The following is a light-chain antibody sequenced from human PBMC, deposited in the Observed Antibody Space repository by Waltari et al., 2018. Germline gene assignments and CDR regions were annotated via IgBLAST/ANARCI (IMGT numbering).Light chain of an antibody. CDR3: QQYDNLPLT. V-gene: IGKV1-33*01. CDR1: RDINIY. Sequence: DIQMTQSPSSLSASVGDRFTITCQASRDINIYLNWYQQKPGKAPNLLIYEASKLETGVPSRFSGSGSGTDFTFTISSLQPEDIATYYCQQYDNLPLTFGHGTRLEIK. CDR2: EAS. J-gene: IGKJ5*01.